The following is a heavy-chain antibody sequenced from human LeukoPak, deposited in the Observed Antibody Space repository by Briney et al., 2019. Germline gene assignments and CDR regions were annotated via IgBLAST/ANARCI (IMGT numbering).Heavy chain of an antibody. Sequence: SVKVSCKASGGTFSSYAISWVRQAPGQGLEWMGGIIPIFGTANYAQKFQGRVTITTDESTSTAYMELSSLRSENTAVYYCARGSRDGYKAGPFDYWGQGTLVTVSS. J-gene: IGHJ4*02. CDR2: IIPIFGTA. CDR3: ARGSRDGYKAGPFDY. CDR1: GGTFSSYA. V-gene: IGHV1-69*05. D-gene: IGHD5-24*01.